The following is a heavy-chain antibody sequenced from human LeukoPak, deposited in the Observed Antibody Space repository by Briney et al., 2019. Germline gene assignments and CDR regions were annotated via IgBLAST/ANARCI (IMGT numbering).Heavy chain of an antibody. J-gene: IGHJ5*02. D-gene: IGHD2-2*01. Sequence: SETLSLTCTVSGGSINSSSYYWGWIRQPPGKGLEWIGSIYYSGSTYYNPSLKGRVTISVHTSKNQFSLKLSSVTAADTAVYYCARHRSKYQLLLVWFDPWGQGTLVTVSS. CDR3: ARHRSKYQLLLVWFDP. CDR1: GGSINSSSYY. V-gene: IGHV4-39*01. CDR2: IYYSGST.